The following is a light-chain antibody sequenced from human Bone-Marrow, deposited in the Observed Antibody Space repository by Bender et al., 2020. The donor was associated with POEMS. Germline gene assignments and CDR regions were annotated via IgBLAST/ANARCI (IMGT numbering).Light chain of an antibody. CDR3: QSSDSSGRMVV. V-gene: IGLV3-25*03. CDR2: KDS. Sequence: SDELTQAPSVSVSPGQTARITCSGEALANLYAYWYQQKPGQAPVMLIYKDSQRPSGIPERFSGSSSGTTVTLTISGVQAEDAADYYCQSSDSSGRMVVFGGGTKLTVL. J-gene: IGLJ3*02. CDR1: ALANLY.